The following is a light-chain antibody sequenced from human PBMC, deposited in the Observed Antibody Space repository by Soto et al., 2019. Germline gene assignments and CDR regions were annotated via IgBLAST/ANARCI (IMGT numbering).Light chain of an antibody. CDR1: SSNIGDNT. J-gene: IGLJ3*02. CDR2: SNN. V-gene: IGLV1-44*01. Sequence: QSVLTQPPSASGTPGQRVTISCSGGSSNIGDNTVNWYQQLPGTAPKLLIYSNNQRPSGVPDRFSGSKSGTSASLAISGLLSEDEADHYCAAWDDSLFWVFGGGTKLTVL. CDR3: AAWDDSLFWV.